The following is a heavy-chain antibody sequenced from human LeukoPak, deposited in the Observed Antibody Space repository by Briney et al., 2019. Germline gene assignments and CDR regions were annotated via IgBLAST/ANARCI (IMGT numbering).Heavy chain of an antibody. J-gene: IGHJ4*02. Sequence: GGSLRLSCAASGFTFSTYNMNWVRQAPGKALEWVSSITSSSTYTYYADSVKGRYTISRDNSKNTLYLQMNSLRAEDTAVYYCAKEDSSGYPSDYWGQGTLVTVSS. V-gene: IGHV3-21*04. CDR2: ITSSSTYT. D-gene: IGHD3-22*01. CDR1: GFTFSTYN. CDR3: AKEDSSGYPSDY.